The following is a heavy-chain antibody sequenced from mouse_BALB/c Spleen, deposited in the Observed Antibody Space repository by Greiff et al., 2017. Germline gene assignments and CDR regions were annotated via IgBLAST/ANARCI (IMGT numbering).Heavy chain of an antibody. Sequence: QVQLQQPGAELVKPGASVKMSCKASGYTFTSYNMHWVKQTPGQGLEWIGAIYPGNGDTSYNQKFKGKATLTADKSSSTAYMQLSSLTSEDSAVYYCAKTVRGAMDYWGQGTSVTVSS. CDR2: IYPGNGDT. D-gene: IGHD2-14*01. V-gene: IGHV1-12*01. CDR3: AKTVRGAMDY. CDR1: GYTFTSYN. J-gene: IGHJ4*01.